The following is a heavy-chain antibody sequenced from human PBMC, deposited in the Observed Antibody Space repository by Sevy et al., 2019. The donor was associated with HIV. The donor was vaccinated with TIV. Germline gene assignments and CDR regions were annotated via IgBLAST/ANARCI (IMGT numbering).Heavy chain of an antibody. D-gene: IGHD2-15*01. J-gene: IGHJ4*02. CDR2: ISAYNGNT. V-gene: IGHV1-18*04. Sequence: ASVKVSCKASGYTFTSYGISWVRQAPGQGLEWMGWISAYNGNTNYAQKLQGRVTMTTDTSTSTAYMELGSLRSDDTAVYYCARDPGIVVVVAGTFDYWGQGTLVTVSS. CDR3: ARDPGIVVVVAGTFDY. CDR1: GYTFTSYG.